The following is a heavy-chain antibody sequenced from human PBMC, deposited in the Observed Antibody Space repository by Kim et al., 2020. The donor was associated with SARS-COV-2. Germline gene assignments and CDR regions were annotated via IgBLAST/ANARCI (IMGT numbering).Heavy chain of an antibody. CDR3: ARDIVVVPAATSREMNYYYYGMDV. CDR1: GYSFTSYW. D-gene: IGHD2-2*01. J-gene: IGHJ6*02. V-gene: IGHV5-51*01. CDR2: IYPGDSDT. Sequence: GASLQISCKGSGYSFTSYWIGWVRQMPGKGLEWMGIIYPGDSDTRYSPSFQGQVTISADKSISTAYLQWSSLKASDTAMYYCARDIVVVPAATSREMNYYYYGMDVWGQGTTVTVSS.